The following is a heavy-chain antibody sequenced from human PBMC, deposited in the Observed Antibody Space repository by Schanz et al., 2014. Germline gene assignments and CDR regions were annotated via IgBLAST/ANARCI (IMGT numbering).Heavy chain of an antibody. Sequence: HLVESGGGLLQPGGSLRLSCAASGFTVSDNYMTWVRQAPGKGLEWVSVIYSGGSTYYEDSVEGRFTISRDNTKNTLYLQMNSLRDEATALYYCASGRGYSYGYGAFDIWGQGTLVTVSS. CDR3: ASGRGYSYGYGAFDI. CDR2: IYSGGST. D-gene: IGHD5-18*01. V-gene: IGHV3-53*01. J-gene: IGHJ3*02. CDR1: GFTVSDNY.